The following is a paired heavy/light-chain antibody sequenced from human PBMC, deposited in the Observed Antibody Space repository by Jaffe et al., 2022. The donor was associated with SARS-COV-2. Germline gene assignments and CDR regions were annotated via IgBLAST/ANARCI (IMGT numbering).Heavy chain of an antibody. CDR2: IYPGDSDA. D-gene: IGHD3-10*01. V-gene: IGHV5-51*01. Sequence: EVQLVQSGAEVKKPGESLKISCETSGYRFSIYWIAWVRQMPGKGLEWVGIIYPGDSDAKYSPSFQGQVTISADKSTNTAYLQWSSLKTSDTAIYYCARRSPFGEFWLGDFDYWGQGTLVTVSS. CDR1: GYRFSIYW. J-gene: IGHJ4*02. CDR3: ARRSPFGEFWLGDFDY.
Light chain of an antibody. CDR1: ESVSADY. CDR2: GTS. CDR3: QQYGSSPRGA. Sequence: EIALTQYPGILSLSPGERATLSCRATESVSADYVAWYQQRPGQPPRLLIYGTSRRATGIPDRFSGSGSGTDFTLTISTLEPEDVAVYYCQQYGSSPRGAFGQGTKVEI. V-gene: IGKV3-20*01. J-gene: IGKJ1*01.